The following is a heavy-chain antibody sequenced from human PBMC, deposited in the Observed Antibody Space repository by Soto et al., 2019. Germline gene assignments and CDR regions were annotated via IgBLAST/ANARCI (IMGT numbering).Heavy chain of an antibody. D-gene: IGHD4-17*01. V-gene: IGHV3-23*01. J-gene: IGHJ4*02. CDR2: ISGSGGST. Sequence: PGGSLRLSCAASGFTFSSYAMSWVRQAPGKGLEWVSAISGSGGSTYYADSVKGRFTISRDNSKNTLYLQMNSLRAEDTAVYYCAKDRGDYGDYSNYFDYWGQGTLVTVSS. CDR1: GFTFSSYA. CDR3: AKDRGDYGDYSNYFDY.